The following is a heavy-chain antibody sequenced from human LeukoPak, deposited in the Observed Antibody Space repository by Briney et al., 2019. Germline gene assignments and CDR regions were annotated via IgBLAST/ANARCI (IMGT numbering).Heavy chain of an antibody. CDR3: ARDYYGSGSYPYNWFDP. J-gene: IGHJ5*02. D-gene: IGHD3-10*01. CDR1: GFTFSSYW. CDR2: IKQDGSEK. V-gene: IGHV3-7*01. Sequence: GGALRLSCAASGFTFSSYWMSWVRQAPGEGVEGVADIKQDGSEKYYVDSVKGRFTISRDNAKNSLYLQMNSLRAEDTAVYYCARDYYGSGSYPYNWFDPWGQGTLVTVSS.